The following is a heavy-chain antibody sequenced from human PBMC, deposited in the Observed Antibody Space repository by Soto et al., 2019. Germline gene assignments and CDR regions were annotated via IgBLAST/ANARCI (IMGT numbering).Heavy chain of an antibody. V-gene: IGHV1-69*06. CDR1: GGTSTRYA. CDR3: NRGSEYDFWSGYL. Sequence: QERLVQSGAEVRKPGSSVKVSCKVTGGTSTRYAINWVRQAPGQGLEWMGGIVPMFGTSKYAQKFQGRVTITADTSTKIAYMELRSLRSEDTAVYYCNRGSEYDFWSGYLWCQGTLVSVSS. J-gene: IGHJ4*02. CDR2: IVPMFGTS. D-gene: IGHD3-3*01.